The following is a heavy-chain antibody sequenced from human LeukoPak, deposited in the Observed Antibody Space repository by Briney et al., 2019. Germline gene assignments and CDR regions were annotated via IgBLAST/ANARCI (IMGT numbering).Heavy chain of an antibody. D-gene: IGHD2-2*01. J-gene: IGHJ5*02. V-gene: IGHV3-23*01. CDR1: GFTFSSYA. Sequence: GGSLRLSCAASGFTFSSYAMSWVRQAPGKGLEWVSDISGSGDSTDYADSVRGRLTISRDNSKNTVYLQMSSLRAEDTVVYYCAKRAYCSGTTCYGNYFDPWGQGTLVTVSS. CDR3: AKRAYCSGTTCYGNYFDP. CDR2: ISGSGDST.